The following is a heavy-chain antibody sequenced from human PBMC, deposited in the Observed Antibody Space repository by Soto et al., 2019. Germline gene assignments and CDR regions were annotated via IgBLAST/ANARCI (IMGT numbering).Heavy chain of an antibody. CDR2: ISYDGSNK. J-gene: IGHJ6*02. Sequence: GGSLRLSCAASGFTFSSYAMHWVRQAPGKGLEWVAVISYDGSNKYYADSVKGRFTISRDNSKNTLYLQMNSLRAEDTAVYYCARRFSEQLVLDYYYGMDVWGQGTTVTVSS. CDR1: GFTFSSYA. CDR3: ARRFSEQLVLDYYYGMDV. V-gene: IGHV3-30-3*01. D-gene: IGHD6-6*01.